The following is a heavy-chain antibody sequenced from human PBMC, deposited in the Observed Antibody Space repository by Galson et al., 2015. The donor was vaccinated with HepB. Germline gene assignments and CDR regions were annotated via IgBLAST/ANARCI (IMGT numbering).Heavy chain of an antibody. J-gene: IGHJ4*02. CDR2: IYYSGST. CDR1: GGSISSYY. CDR3: ARASPPGDGDYNTLDY. D-gene: IGHD4-17*01. Sequence: ETLSLTCTVSGGSISSYYWSWIRQPPGKGLEWIGYIYYSGSTNYNPSLKSRVTISVDTSKNQFSLKLSSVTAADTAVYYCARASPPGDGDYNTLDYWGQGTLVTVSS. V-gene: IGHV4-59*01.